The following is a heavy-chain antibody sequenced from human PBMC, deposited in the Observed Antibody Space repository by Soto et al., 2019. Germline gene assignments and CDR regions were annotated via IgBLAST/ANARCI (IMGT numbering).Heavy chain of an antibody. CDR2: INHSGNT. J-gene: IGHJ6*02. Sequence: PSETLSLTCAVFGGSFSGYYWSWIRQPPGKGLEWIGEINHSGNTNYSPSRQSRVIISVDTSKNQFSLRLSSVTAADTAVYYCARVKVVGYVLDVWGQGTTVTAP. D-gene: IGHD2-15*01. CDR3: ARVKVVGYVLDV. V-gene: IGHV4-34*01. CDR1: GGSFSGYY.